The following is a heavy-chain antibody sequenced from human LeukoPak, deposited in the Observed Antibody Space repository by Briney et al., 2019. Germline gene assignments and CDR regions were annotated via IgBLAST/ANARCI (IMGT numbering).Heavy chain of an antibody. CDR2: ISGSGGST. CDR3: AKDRNYGHYDY. J-gene: IGHJ4*02. CDR1: GFTFSSYA. D-gene: IGHD3-10*01. Sequence: GASLRLTCAASGFTFSSYAMSWVRQAPGKGLEWVSAISGSGGSTYYADSVKGRFAISRDNSKNTLYLQMNSLRAEDTAVYYCAKDRNYGHYDYWGQGTLVTVSS. V-gene: IGHV3-23*01.